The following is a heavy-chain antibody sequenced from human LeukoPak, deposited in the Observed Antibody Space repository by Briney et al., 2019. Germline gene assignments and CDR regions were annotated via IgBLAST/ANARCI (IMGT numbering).Heavy chain of an antibody. V-gene: IGHV3-74*01. J-gene: IGHJ5*02. CDR2: INSDGSST. Sequence: GGFLRLSCAASGFTFSTYWVHWVRQVPGKGLAWVSHINSDGSSTTYADSVKGRFTISRDNAKNSLYLQMNSLRAEDTAVYYCARDPEAILLWFGPVMGWFDPWGQGTLVTVSS. D-gene: IGHD3-10*01. CDR1: GFTFSTYW. CDR3: ARDPEAILLWFGPVMGWFDP.